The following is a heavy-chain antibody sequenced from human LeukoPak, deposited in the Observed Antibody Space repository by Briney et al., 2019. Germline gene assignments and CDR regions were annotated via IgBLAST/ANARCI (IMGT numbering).Heavy chain of an antibody. CDR3: ARVRCSSTSCYYYSMDV. D-gene: IGHD2-2*01. J-gene: IGHJ6*02. V-gene: IGHV1-69*13. CDR2: IIPIFGTA. Sequence: SVQVSCKTSGYTFSSHGLHWVRQAPGQGLEWMGGIIPIFGTANYAQKFQGRVTITADDSTSTAYMELSSLRYEDAAVYYCARVRCSSTSCYYYSMDVWGQGTTVTVSS. CDR1: GYTFSSHG.